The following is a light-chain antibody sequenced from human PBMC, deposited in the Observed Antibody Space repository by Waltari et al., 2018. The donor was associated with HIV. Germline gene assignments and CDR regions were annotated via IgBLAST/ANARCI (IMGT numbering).Light chain of an antibody. CDR1: QSVSSN. V-gene: IGKV3-15*01. CDR2: GAS. J-gene: IGKJ4*01. CDR3: QQYNNWPPLT. Sequence: EIVMTQSPATLSVSPGERATLSCRASQSVSSNLAWYQQKPGLAPRLLIYGASTRATCIPARFSGSESGTEFTLTISSLQSEDFAVYYCQQYNNWPPLTFGGGTKVEIK.